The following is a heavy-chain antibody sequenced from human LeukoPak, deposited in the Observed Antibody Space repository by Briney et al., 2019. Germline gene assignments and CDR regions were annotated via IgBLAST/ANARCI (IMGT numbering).Heavy chain of an antibody. J-gene: IGHJ4*02. Sequence: SETLSLTCAVYGGSFSGYYWSWIRQPPGKGLEWIGEIDHSGSTNYNPSLKSRVTISVDTSKNQFSLKLSSVTAADTAVYYCARGGVTYDYWGQGTLVTVSS. V-gene: IGHV4-34*01. CDR2: IDHSGST. D-gene: IGHD4-11*01. CDR1: GGSFSGYY. CDR3: ARGGVTYDY.